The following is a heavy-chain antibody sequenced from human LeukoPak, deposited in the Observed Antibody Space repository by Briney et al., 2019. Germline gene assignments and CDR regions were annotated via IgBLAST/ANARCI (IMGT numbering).Heavy chain of an antibody. V-gene: IGHV1-2*02. CDR3: ARGRGIAAAAYYFDY. CDR1: GYTFTGYY. CDR2: INPNSGGT. Sequence: ASVKVSCKASGYTFTGYYMHWVRQAPGQGLEWMGGINPNSGGTNYAQKFQGRVTMTRDTSISTAYMELSRLRSDDTAVYYCARGRGIAAAAYYFDYWGQGTLVTVSS. D-gene: IGHD6-13*01. J-gene: IGHJ4*02.